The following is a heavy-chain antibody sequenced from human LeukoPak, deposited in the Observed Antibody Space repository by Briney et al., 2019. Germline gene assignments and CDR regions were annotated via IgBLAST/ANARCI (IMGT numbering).Heavy chain of an antibody. D-gene: IGHD5-18*01. CDR2: IYTSGST. J-gene: IGHJ4*02. CDR3: ARDREGRYSYGNFFDY. Sequence: SETLSLTCNVSGGSISSYNWSWIRQPAGKGLQRIGRIYTSGSTNYNPSLKSRVTMSVDTSKNPFSLKLSSVTAADTAVYYCARDREGRYSYGNFFDYWGQGTLVTVSS. V-gene: IGHV4-4*07. CDR1: GGSISSYN.